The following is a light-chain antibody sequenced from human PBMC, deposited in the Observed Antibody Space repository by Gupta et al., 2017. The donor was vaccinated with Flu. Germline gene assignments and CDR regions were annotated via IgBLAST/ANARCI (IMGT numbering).Light chain of an antibody. CDR3: SSYTSSNTWV. CDR2: EVS. V-gene: IGLV2-18*02. J-gene: IGLJ3*02. Sequence: QSALTQPASVPGSPGQSITISCTGTSSDVGSYNRVSWYQQPPGTAPKLMISEVSNRPSGVPDRFSGSKSGNTASLTISGLQAEDEANYYCSSYTSSNTWVFGGGTKLTVL. CDR1: SSDVGSYNR.